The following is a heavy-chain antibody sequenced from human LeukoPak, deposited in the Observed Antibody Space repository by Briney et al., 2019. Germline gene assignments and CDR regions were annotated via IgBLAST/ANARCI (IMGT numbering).Heavy chain of an antibody. D-gene: IGHD3-10*01. CDR2: ISYDGSNK. CDR1: GFTFSSYA. J-gene: IGHJ4*02. V-gene: IGHV3-30-3*01. CDR3: ARDRYGSGSYPPYYFDY. Sequence: GRSLRLSCAASGFTFSSYAMHWVRQAPGKGLEWVAVISYDGSNKYYADSVKGRFTISRDNSKNTLYLQMNSLRAEDTAVYYCARDRYGSGSYPPYYFDYWGQGTLVTVSS.